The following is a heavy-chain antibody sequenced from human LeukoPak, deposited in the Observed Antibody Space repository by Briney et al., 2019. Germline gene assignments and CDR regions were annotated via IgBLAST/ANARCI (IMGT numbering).Heavy chain of an antibody. Sequence: SVKVSCKASGGTFSSYAISWVRQAPGQGLEWMGGIIPIFGTANYAQKFQGRVTITADKSTSTAYMELSSLRSEDTAVYYCALETPSPPYCGGDCYYVYWGQGTLVTVSS. CDR1: GGTFSSYA. D-gene: IGHD2-21*02. CDR2: IIPIFGTA. J-gene: IGHJ4*02. CDR3: ALETPSPPYCGGDCYYVY. V-gene: IGHV1-69*06.